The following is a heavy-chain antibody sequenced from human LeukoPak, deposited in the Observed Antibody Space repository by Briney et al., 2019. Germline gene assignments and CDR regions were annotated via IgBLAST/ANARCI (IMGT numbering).Heavy chain of an antibody. CDR2: INHNGNVN. CDR1: GFTFSSYW. CDR3: AREDTSLVIAY. Sequence: GGSPRLSCAASGFTFSSYWMNWARQAPGKGLEWVASINHNGNVNYYVDSVKGRFTISRDNAKNTLYLQMNSLRAEDTAVYYCAREDTSLVIAYWGQGTLVTVSS. J-gene: IGHJ4*02. D-gene: IGHD5-18*01. V-gene: IGHV3-7*01.